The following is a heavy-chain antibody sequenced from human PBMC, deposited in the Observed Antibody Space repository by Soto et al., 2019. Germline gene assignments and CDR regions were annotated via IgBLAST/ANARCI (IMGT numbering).Heavy chain of an antibody. J-gene: IGHJ4*02. D-gene: IGHD3-16*02. V-gene: IGHV4-4*08. CDR1: GGPISSYY. CDR3: ARGLVEPGTYYFDS. Sequence: SETLSLTCTVSGGPISSYYWSWIRQPPGRGLEWIGYIYSSVSTNYNPSLKSRVTISVDTSKNQFSLKLSSVTASDTAIYYCARGLVEPGTYYFDSWGQGTLVTVSS. CDR2: IYSSVST.